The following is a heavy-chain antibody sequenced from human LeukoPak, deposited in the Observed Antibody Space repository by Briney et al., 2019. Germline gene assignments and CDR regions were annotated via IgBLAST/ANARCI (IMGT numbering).Heavy chain of an antibody. CDR1: GFPFTSYA. Sequence: GASVKVSCKASGFPFTSYAIHWARQAPGQRLEWMGWVNADNSNTKYSQEFQGRVTITRDTSASTAYMDLNSLRSEDMAVYYCAVGDYYYDTRFDYWGQGTLVTVSS. V-gene: IGHV1-3*03. D-gene: IGHD3-22*01. CDR2: VNADNSNT. J-gene: IGHJ4*02. CDR3: AVGDYYYDTRFDY.